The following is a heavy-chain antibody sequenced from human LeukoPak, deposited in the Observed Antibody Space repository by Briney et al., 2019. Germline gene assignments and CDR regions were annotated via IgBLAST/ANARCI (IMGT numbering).Heavy chain of an antibody. Sequence: ASVKVSCKASGYTFTSCGISWVRQAPGQGLEWMGWISAYNGNTNYAQKLQGRVTMTTDTSTSTAYMELRSLRSDDTAVYYCTRAPWYVWGSYRLYYFDYWGQGTLVTVSS. CDR3: TRAPWYVWGSYRLYYFDY. J-gene: IGHJ4*02. D-gene: IGHD3-16*02. CDR1: GYTFTSCG. CDR2: ISAYNGNT. V-gene: IGHV1-18*01.